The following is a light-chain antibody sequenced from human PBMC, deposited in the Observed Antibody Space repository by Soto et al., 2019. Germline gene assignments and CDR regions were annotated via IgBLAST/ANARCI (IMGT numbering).Light chain of an antibody. CDR1: SGSVSTTYY. V-gene: IGLV8-61*01. CDR3: VLNMGSGIWV. J-gene: IGLJ3*02. Sequence: QAVVTQEPSFSVSHGGTVTLTCGLTSGSVSTTYYPSWYQQTPGQPPRTLIYSTNIRSSGVPDRFSGSILGNKAALTITGAQADDESDYYCVLNMGSGIWVFGGGTKLTVL. CDR2: STN.